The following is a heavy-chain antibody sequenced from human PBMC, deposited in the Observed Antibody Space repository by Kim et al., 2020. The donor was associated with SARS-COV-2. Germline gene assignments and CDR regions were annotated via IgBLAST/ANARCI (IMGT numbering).Heavy chain of an antibody. CDR1: GGSISSGGYS. CDR2: IYHSGST. CDR3: ARSSYPMTPFDY. J-gene: IGHJ4*02. V-gene: IGHV4-30-2*01. Sequence: SETLSLTCAVSGGSISSGGYSWSWIRQPPGKGLEWIGYIYHSGSTYYNPSLKSRVTISVDRSKNQFSLKLSSVTAADTAVYYCARSSYPMTPFDYWGQGTLVTVSS. D-gene: IGHD6-6*01.